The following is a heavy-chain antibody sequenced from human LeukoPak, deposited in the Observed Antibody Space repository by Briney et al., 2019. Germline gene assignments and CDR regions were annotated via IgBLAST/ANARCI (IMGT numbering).Heavy chain of an antibody. Sequence: GGSLRLSCAASEFTFSNYALHWVRQAPGKGLQWVAVISYDGSNKYYADSVKGRFTISRDNSKNTLYLQMNSLRAEDTAVYYCAREAVSSGWFPTPTDAFDIWGQGTMVTVSS. CDR2: ISYDGSNK. CDR1: EFTFSNYA. V-gene: IGHV3-30-3*01. CDR3: AREAVSSGWFPTPTDAFDI. J-gene: IGHJ3*02. D-gene: IGHD6-19*01.